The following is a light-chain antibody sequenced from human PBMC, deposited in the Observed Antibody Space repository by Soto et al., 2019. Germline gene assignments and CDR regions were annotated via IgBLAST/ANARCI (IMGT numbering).Light chain of an antibody. CDR3: QQYGSSPPT. CDR1: RSVSTY. CDR2: GAS. V-gene: IGKV3-20*01. J-gene: IGKJ1*01. Sequence: DIVLTQSPATLSLSPGERATLSCRASRSVSTYLAWYQQKPGQAPRLRSYGASSRATGIPDRFRGSGSGTDFTLTISRLEPEDFAVYYCQQYGSSPPTFGQGTKVDIK.